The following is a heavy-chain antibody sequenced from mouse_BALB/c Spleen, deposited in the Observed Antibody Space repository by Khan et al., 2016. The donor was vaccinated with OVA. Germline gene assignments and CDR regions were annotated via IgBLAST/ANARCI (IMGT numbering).Heavy chain of an antibody. D-gene: IGHD1-2*01. V-gene: IGHV3-2*02. CDR2: ISYSGST. J-gene: IGHJ2*01. Sequence: VQLKESGPGLVKPSQSLSLTCTVTGYSITSGYGWNWIRQFPGNILEWMGYISYSGSTNYNPSLKSRISITRDTSKNQFYLQLNSVTTEDTATYDCSRTARIKYWGQGTTLTVSS. CDR1: GYSITSGYG. CDR3: SRTARIKY.